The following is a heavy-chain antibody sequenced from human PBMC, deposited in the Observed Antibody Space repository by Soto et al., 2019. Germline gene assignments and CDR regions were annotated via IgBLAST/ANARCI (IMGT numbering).Heavy chain of an antibody. CDR3: ATIDYGDYAGGLGY. D-gene: IGHD4-17*01. V-gene: IGHV4-34*01. CDR2: INHSGST. CDR1: GGSFSGYY. J-gene: IGHJ4*02. Sequence: SETMSLTCAVYGGSFSGYYWSWISQPPGKGLEWIGEINHSGSTNYNPSLKSRVTISVDTSKNQFSLRLSSVPAADTAVYYCATIDYGDYAGGLGYWGQGTLVTVS.